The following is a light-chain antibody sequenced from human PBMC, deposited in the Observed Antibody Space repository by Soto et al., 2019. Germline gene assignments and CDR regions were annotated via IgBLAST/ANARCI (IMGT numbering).Light chain of an antibody. Sequence: QSVLTQPPSVSGAPGQRVTISCTGSSSNIGAGYDLHWYQQLPGTAPKLLIYDDNNRPSGVPDRFPGSKSGTSASLAITGLQAEDEADYYCQSYDSSLSGYVFGTGTKVTVL. CDR2: DDN. CDR1: SSNIGAGYD. J-gene: IGLJ1*01. V-gene: IGLV1-40*01. CDR3: QSYDSSLSGYV.